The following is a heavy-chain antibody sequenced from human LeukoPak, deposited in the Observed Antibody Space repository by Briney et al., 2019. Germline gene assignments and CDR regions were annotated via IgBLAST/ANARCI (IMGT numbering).Heavy chain of an antibody. CDR3: ARANPIYCSGGSCYASDY. Sequence: GGSLRLSCAASGFTFSSYSMTWVRQAPGKGLEWVSSISSSSSYMFYADSVKGRFTISRDNAKNSLYLQMNSLRAEDTAVYYCARANPIYCSGGSCYASDYWGQGTLVTVSS. CDR2: ISSSSSYM. CDR1: GFTFSSYS. V-gene: IGHV3-21*01. J-gene: IGHJ4*02. D-gene: IGHD2-15*01.